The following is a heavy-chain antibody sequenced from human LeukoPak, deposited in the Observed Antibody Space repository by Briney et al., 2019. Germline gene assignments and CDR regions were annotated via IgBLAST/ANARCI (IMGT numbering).Heavy chain of an antibody. CDR3: ARDLSAIAAADD. CDR2: IYYSGST. D-gene: IGHD6-13*01. J-gene: IGHJ4*02. CDR1: GGSISSYY. V-gene: IGHV4-59*12. Sequence: PSETLSLTCTVSGGSISSYYWSWIRQPPGKGLEWIGYIYYSGSTNYNPSLKSRVTISVDTSKNQFSLKLSSVTAADTAVYYCARDLSAIAAADDWGQGTLATVSS.